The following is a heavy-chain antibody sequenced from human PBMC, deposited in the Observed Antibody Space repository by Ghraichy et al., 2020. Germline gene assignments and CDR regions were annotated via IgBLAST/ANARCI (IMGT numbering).Heavy chain of an antibody. V-gene: IGHV4-39*01. CDR3: ARHESCTDCNTQIAWLDT. CDR1: GGSISSSNYY. D-gene: IGHD2-2*02. CDR2: IYYSGIT. Sequence: SETLSLTCTVSGGSISSSNYYWGWIRQPPGKGLEWIASIYYSGITYYNPSLEGRVTISADTSKNQFSLKLSFVTAADTAVYYCARHESCTDCNTQIAWLDTWGQGTLVTVSS. J-gene: IGHJ5*02.